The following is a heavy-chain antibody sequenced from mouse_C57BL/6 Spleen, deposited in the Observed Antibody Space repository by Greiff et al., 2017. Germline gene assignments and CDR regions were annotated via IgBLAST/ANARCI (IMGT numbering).Heavy chain of an antibody. CDR2: ILPGSGST. J-gene: IGHJ3*01. CDR1: GYTFTGYW. CDR3: ASYSSGHAWFAY. D-gene: IGHD3-2*02. Sequence: VQLVESGAELMKPGASVKLSCKATGYTFTGYWIEWVKQRPGHGLEWIGEILPGSGSTNYNEKFKGKATFTADTSSNTAYMQLSSLTTEDSAIYYCASYSSGHAWFAYWGQGTLVTVSA. V-gene: IGHV1-9*01.